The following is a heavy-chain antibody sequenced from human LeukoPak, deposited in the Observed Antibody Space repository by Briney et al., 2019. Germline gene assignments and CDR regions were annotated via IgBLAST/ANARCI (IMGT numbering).Heavy chain of an antibody. CDR1: GGSISSYY. J-gene: IGHJ4*02. Sequence: SETLSLTCTVSGGSISSYYWSWIRQPPGKGLERIGYIYYSGSTNYNPSLKSRVTISVDTSKNQFSLKLSSVTAADTAVYYCARRRGRWELGGGIDYWGPGTLVTVSS. CDR2: IYYSGST. D-gene: IGHD1-26*01. CDR3: ARRRGRWELGGGIDY. V-gene: IGHV4-59*01.